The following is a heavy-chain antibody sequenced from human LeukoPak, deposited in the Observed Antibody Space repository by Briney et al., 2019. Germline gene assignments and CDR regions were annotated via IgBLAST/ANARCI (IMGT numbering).Heavy chain of an antibody. Sequence: GGSLRLSCAASGFTFSSYAMSWVRQAPGKGLEWVSAISGSGGSTYYGDSVKGRFTMCRDNSKNTLYLQINSLRAEDTAVYYCAKDRSPKGGIAAADPFDYWGQGTLVTVSS. V-gene: IGHV3-23*01. CDR1: GFTFSSYA. D-gene: IGHD6-13*01. CDR3: AKDRSPKGGIAAADPFDY. J-gene: IGHJ4*02. CDR2: ISGSGGST.